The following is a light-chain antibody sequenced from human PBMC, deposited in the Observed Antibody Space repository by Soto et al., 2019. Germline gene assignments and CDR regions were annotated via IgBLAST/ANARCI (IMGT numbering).Light chain of an antibody. CDR3: SSYTSSSFYV. CDR2: EVS. CDR1: SSDIGSYNY. J-gene: IGLJ1*01. Sequence: QSVLTQPASVSGSPGQSITISCTGTSSDIGSYNYVSWYQQHLGKAPKLLIYEVSNRPSGVSNRFSGSKSGNTASLTISGLQTEDEADYYCSSYTSSSFYVFGTGTKATVL. V-gene: IGLV2-14*01.